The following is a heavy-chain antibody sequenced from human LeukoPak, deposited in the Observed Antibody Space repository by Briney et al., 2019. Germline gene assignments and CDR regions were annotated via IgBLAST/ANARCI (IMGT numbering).Heavy chain of an antibody. V-gene: IGHV3-64*01. CDR3: ARGSGSYYDAFDI. Sequence: GGSLRLSCAASGFTFSSSSMHWVRQAPGKGLEYVSGISSNGRGTYSANSVKGRFTISRDNSKNTLYLQMGSLRPEDMAVYYCARGSGSYYDAFDIWGQGTMVTVSS. CDR1: GFTFSSSS. D-gene: IGHD3-10*01. CDR2: ISSNGRGT. J-gene: IGHJ3*02.